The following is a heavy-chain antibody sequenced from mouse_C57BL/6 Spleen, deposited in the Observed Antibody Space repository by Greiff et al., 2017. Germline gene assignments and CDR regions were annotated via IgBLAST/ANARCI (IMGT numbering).Heavy chain of an antibody. CDR2: ISDGGSYT. Sequence: EVKLMESGGGLVKPGGSLKLSCAASGFTFSSYAMSWVRQTPEKRLEWVATISDGGSYTYYPDNVKGRFTISRDNAKNNLYLQMSHLKSEDTAMYYCARGLWDGGYFDYWGQGTTLTVSS. CDR3: ARGLWDGGYFDY. D-gene: IGHD4-1*01. J-gene: IGHJ2*01. V-gene: IGHV5-4*03. CDR1: GFTFSSYA.